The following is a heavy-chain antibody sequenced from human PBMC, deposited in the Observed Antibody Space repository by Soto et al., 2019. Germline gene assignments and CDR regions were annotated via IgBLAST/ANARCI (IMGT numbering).Heavy chain of an antibody. J-gene: IGHJ3*02. CDR1: GFTFSGFD. Sequence: GGSLRLSCEASGFTFSGFDMHWVRQPTGKGLEWVSTIGTAGDTYYAVSVKGRFTISRDNAKNTLYLQMNSLRAEDTAVYYCARDLKSIGGTDIWGQGTMVTVSS. CDR3: ARDLKSIGGTDI. V-gene: IGHV3-13*01. D-gene: IGHD1-26*01. CDR2: IGTAGDT.